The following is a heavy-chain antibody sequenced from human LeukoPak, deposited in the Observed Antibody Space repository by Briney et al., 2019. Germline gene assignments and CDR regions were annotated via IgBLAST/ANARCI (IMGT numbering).Heavy chain of an antibody. CDR3: ASRNKWSGYYDYYYYYMDV. V-gene: IGHV3-74*01. D-gene: IGHD3-3*01. J-gene: IGHJ6*03. CDR2: INGDESST. CDR1: GFTFSSYW. Sequence: GGSLRLSCVVSGFTFSSYWMHWVRQAPGKGLVWVSRINGDESSTSYADSVKGRFTISRDNAKNTLYLQMSSLRSEDTAVYYCASRNKWSGYYDYYYYYMDVWGKGTTVTVSS.